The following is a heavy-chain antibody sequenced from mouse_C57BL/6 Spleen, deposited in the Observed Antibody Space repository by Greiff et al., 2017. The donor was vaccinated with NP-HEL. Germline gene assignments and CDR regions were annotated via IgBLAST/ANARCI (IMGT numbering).Heavy chain of an antibody. D-gene: IGHD2-4*01. CDR1: GFTFSDYG. V-gene: IGHV5-17*01. Sequence: EVKVVESGGGLVKPGGSLKLSCAASGFTFSDYGMHWVRQAPEKGLEWVAYISSGSSTIYYADTVKGRFTISRDNAKNTLFLQMTSLRSEDTAMYYCARDDYVLYYAMDYWGQGTSVTVSS. CDR2: ISSGSSTI. CDR3: ARDDYVLYYAMDY. J-gene: IGHJ4*01.